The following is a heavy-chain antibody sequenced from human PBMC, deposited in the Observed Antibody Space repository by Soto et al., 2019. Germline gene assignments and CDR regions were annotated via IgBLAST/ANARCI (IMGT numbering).Heavy chain of an antibody. CDR3: ARERYYDFWSGYYHPGGHYMDV. D-gene: IGHD3-3*01. Sequence: PGGSLRLSCAASGFTFSSYWMHWVRQAPGKGLVWVSRINSDGSSTSYADSVKGRFTISRDNAKNTLYLQMNSLRAEDTAVYYCARERYYDFWSGYYHPGGHYMDVWGKGTTVTVSS. CDR2: INSDGSST. J-gene: IGHJ6*03. V-gene: IGHV3-74*01. CDR1: GFTFSSYW.